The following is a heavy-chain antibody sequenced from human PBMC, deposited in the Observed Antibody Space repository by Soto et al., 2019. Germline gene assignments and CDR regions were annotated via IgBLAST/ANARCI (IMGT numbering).Heavy chain of an antibody. D-gene: IGHD2-21*01. CDR1: GGSISSHDDY. CDR3: TRGELWWDY. CDR2: IYHNGNT. V-gene: IGHV4-30-4*08. J-gene: IGHJ4*02. Sequence: QVQLQESGPGLVKPSQTLSLICTVSGGSISSHDDYWSWIRQLPGAGLEWIGFIYHNGNTFYNPSLKSRLTISLDTSKNQFSLKLSSVTAADTAVYYCTRGELWWDYWGQGTLVTVSS.